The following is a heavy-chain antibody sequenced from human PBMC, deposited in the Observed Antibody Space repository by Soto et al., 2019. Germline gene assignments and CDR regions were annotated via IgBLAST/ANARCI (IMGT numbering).Heavy chain of an antibody. CDR2: ISGGGGITI. CDR3: TRVRGYYDSSGFDY. V-gene: IGHV3-11*01. Sequence: SLRLSCAAAGFSFSDYYMSWIRQAPGKGLEWVSYISGGGGITIQYADSVKGRFTISRDKAKNSLYLQMNSLRVADTAVYYCTRVRGYYDSSGFDYWGQGTPVTVSS. D-gene: IGHD3-22*01. CDR1: GFSFSDYY. J-gene: IGHJ4*02.